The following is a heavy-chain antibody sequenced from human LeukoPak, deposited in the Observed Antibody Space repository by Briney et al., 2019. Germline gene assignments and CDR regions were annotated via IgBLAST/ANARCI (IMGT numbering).Heavy chain of an antibody. D-gene: IGHD3-22*01. CDR3: VNPGWYYDSSGYSYYYGMDV. V-gene: IGHV3-64D*09. Sequence: GGSLRLSCSASGFTFSRYGMHWVRQAPGKGLEYVAAIVSNGDSTYYADSVKGRFTISRDNAKNTLYLQMSSLRPDDTAVYYCVNPGWYYDSSGYSYYYGMDVWGQGTTVTVSS. J-gene: IGHJ6*02. CDR1: GFTFSRYG. CDR2: IVSNGDST.